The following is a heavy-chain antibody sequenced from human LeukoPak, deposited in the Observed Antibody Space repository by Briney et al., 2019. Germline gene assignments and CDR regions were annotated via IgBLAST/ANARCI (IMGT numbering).Heavy chain of an antibody. CDR3: ARDESGYSGYDYYYYMDV. D-gene: IGHD5-12*01. J-gene: IGHJ6*03. Sequence: TGGSLRLSCAASGFTFSDYYMSWIRQAPGKGLEWVSYISSSGSTIYYADSVKGRFTNSRDNAKNSLYLQMNSLRAEDTAVYYCARDESGYSGYDYYYYMDVWGKGTTVTVSS. V-gene: IGHV3-11*01. CDR2: ISSSGSTI. CDR1: GFTFSDYY.